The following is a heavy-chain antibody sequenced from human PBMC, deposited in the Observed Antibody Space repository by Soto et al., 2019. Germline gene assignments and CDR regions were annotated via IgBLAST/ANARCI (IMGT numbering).Heavy chain of an antibody. D-gene: IGHD3-10*01. CDR3: AKDEGYYGSGSYYNDY. CDR1: GFTFSSYA. CDR2: ISGSGGST. V-gene: IGHV3-23*01. Sequence: GGSLRLSCAASGFTFSSYAMSWVRQAPGKGLEWVSAISGSGGSTYYADSVKGRFTISRDNSKNTPYLQMNSLRAEDTAVYYCAKDEGYYGSGSYYNDYWGQGTLVTVSS. J-gene: IGHJ4*02.